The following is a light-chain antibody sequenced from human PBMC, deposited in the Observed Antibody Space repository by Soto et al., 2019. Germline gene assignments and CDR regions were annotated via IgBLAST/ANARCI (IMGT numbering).Light chain of an antibody. Sequence: EIVLTQSPATLSLSPGERATLSCRASQSVTTYLAWYQQKPGQAPRLLIYGASNRATAIPARFSGSGSGTDFTLTISSLEPEDFAVYYCQQRTDWPITFGQGTRLQIK. V-gene: IGKV3-11*01. CDR1: QSVTTY. CDR3: QQRTDWPIT. J-gene: IGKJ5*01. CDR2: GAS.